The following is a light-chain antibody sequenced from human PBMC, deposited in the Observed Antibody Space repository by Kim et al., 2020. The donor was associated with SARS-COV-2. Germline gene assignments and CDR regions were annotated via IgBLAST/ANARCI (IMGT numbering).Light chain of an antibody. V-gene: IGLV7-46*01. J-gene: IGLJ3*02. CDR2: DTH. Sequence: PGGTVTLSCGSSTGGVTSDHYPYWLQQEPAQAPRTLIYDTHNTPSWAPARFSGSVLGGKAALTLSAAQPEDEADYYCFLSYSGARVFGGGTKLTVL. CDR3: FLSYSGARV. CDR1: TGGVTSDHY.